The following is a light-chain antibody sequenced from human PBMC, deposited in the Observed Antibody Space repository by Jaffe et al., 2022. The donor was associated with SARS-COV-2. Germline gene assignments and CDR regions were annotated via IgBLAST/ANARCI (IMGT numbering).Light chain of an antibody. CDR3: QQYGYSIT. Sequence: ENVLTQSPGTLSLSPGERVILSCRASQSVTSSYLAWYQQKPGQAPRLLIYGASSRATGIPDRFSGSGSGTDFTLTISRLEPEDFALYYCQQYGYSITFGGGTKVEI. CDR1: QSVTSSY. J-gene: IGKJ4*01. V-gene: IGKV3-20*01. CDR2: GAS.